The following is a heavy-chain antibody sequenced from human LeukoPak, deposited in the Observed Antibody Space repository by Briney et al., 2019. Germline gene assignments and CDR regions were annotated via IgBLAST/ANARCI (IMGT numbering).Heavy chain of an antibody. CDR3: ARDSPFEWDVFGDSFDI. CDR1: GYSITRGYF. V-gene: IGHV4-38-2*02. CDR2: MFHSGST. D-gene: IGHD1-26*01. Sequence: SETLSLTCTVSGYSITRGYFWGWIRQSPGKGLEWIASMFHSGSTYYNPSLKSRVSMSVDTSKNQFSLRLSSVTAADTAVYYCARDSPFEWDVFGDSFDIWGQGTVVTVSS. J-gene: IGHJ3*02.